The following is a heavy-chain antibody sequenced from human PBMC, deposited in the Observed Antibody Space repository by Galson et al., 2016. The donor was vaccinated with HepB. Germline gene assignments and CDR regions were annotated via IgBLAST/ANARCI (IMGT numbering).Heavy chain of an antibody. D-gene: IGHD1-26*01. V-gene: IGHV3-23*01. CDR3: VQGSTAPAV. CDR2: LSASGDRA. Sequence: SLRLSCAASGFPFSSYAMAWLRQAPGKGLEWVSALSASGDRAFYADSVKGRFTISSDNSKNTLSLQMNSLTADDTAIYYCVQGSTAPAVWGKGTTVTVSS. CDR1: GFPFSSYA. J-gene: IGHJ6*04.